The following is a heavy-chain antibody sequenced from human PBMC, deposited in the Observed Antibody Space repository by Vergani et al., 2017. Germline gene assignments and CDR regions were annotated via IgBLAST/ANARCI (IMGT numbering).Heavy chain of an antibody. J-gene: IGHJ4*02. CDR1: GDSISSGIYY. D-gene: IGHD2-15*01. V-gene: IGHV4-61*02. CDR2: IHPSGST. Sequence: QVQLQESGPGLVKPSQTLSLTCTVSGDSISSGIYYWSWIRQPAGKGLEWIGGIHPSGSTNYNPSLKSRVTMSLDTSKNQFSLSLRSVTAADTAVYYCARGRVGDQGYGYWGQGTLVTVSS. CDR3: ARGRVGDQGYGY.